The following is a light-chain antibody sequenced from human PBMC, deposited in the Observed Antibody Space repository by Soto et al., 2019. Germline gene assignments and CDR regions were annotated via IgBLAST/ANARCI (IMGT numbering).Light chain of an antibody. CDR1: QSVSSSY. CDR3: HQYGISPPVT. J-gene: IGKJ5*01. V-gene: IGKV3-20*01. CDR2: GAY. Sequence: EIVLTQSPGTLSLSPGERATLSCRASQSVSSSYLAWYQHKPGQAPRLLIYGAYSRATGIPDRFSGSGSGADFSLTISRLEPADFAVYYCHQYGISPPVTFGRGTRLEI.